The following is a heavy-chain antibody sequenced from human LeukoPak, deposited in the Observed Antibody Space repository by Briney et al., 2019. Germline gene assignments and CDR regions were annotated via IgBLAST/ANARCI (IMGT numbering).Heavy chain of an antibody. CDR3: AKEAPVSHHFDY. CDR1: GFTFSSYG. V-gene: IGHV3-30*18. J-gene: IGHJ4*02. Sequence: GGSLRLSCAASGFTFSSYGMHWVRQAPGKGLEWVAVISYDGSNKYYADSVKGRFTISRDNSKNTLYLQMNSLRAEDTAVYYCAKEAPVSHHFDYWGQGTLVTVSS. CDR2: ISYDGSNK.